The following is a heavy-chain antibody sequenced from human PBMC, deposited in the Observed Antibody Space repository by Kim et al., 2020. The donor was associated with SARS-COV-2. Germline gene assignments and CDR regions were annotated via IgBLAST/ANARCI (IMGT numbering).Heavy chain of an antibody. Sequence: YYHPSLKSRVTISVDTAKNQFSLKLGAVTAADTAVYYCARRGSSSWFFDYWGQGTLVTVSS. V-gene: IGHV4-39*01. J-gene: IGHJ4*02. D-gene: IGHD6-13*01. CDR3: ARRGSSSWFFDY.